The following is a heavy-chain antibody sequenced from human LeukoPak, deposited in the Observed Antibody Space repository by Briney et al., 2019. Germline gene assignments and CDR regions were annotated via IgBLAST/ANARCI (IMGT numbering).Heavy chain of an antibody. D-gene: IGHD2-2*01. J-gene: IGHJ5*02. CDR3: AREGVGSTDR. V-gene: IGHV1-46*01. CDR2: INPNGGST. CDR1: GYTFTSYY. Sequence: ASVKVSCKASGYTFTSYYMHWVRQAPGQGLEWMGIINPNGGSTTYAQKFQGRVTMTRGTSTSTVYMQLSSLTSEYTAVYFCAREGVGSTDRWGQGTLVTVSS.